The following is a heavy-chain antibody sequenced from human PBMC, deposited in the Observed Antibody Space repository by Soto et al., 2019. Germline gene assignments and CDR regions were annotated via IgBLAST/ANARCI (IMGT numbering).Heavy chain of an antibody. V-gene: IGHV3-33*01. CDR3: ATAGHGDYGLS. CDR2: IWYDGSNK. CDR1: GFTFDNFA. Sequence: QVYLEESGGGVVQPGRSLRLSCAASGFTFDNFAMHWVRQAPGKGLEWVAVIWYDGSNKYYADSVKGRFSISRDNSKNPLSLQTSSLRVDDTAVYYCATAGHGDYGLSWGQGTPVTVSS. J-gene: IGHJ4*02. D-gene: IGHD4-17*01.